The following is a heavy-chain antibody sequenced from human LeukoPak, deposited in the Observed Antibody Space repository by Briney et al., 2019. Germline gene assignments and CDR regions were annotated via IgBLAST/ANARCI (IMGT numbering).Heavy chain of an antibody. J-gene: IGHJ4*02. V-gene: IGHV3-33*01. Sequence: PGGSLRLSCAASGFTFSSHGMHWVRQAPGKGPEWMAVIWNDGSNKYYSDSVKGRFTVSRENSKNTLYLQMNSLRAEDTAVYYCASSVEAAMLIDYWGQGTLVTVSS. CDR2: IWNDGSNK. CDR3: ASSVEAAMLIDY. D-gene: IGHD5-18*01. CDR1: GFTFSSHG.